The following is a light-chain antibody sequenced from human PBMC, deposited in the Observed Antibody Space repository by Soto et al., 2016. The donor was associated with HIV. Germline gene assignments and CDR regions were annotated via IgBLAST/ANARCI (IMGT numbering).Light chain of an antibody. V-gene: IGKV1-39*01. Sequence: DIQMTQSPSSLSASVGDRVTITCRASQSISSYLNWFQQKPVKAPKLLIYAASSLQTGVPSRFSGSGSGTDFTLTISSLQPEDFATYYCQQSYGTPRTFGQGTKVEIK. CDR1: QSISSY. J-gene: IGKJ1*01. CDR3: QQSYGTPRT. CDR2: AAS.